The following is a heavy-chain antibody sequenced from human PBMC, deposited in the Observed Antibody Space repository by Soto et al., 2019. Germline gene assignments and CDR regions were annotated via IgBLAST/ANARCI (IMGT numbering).Heavy chain of an antibody. CDR3: AHSRCGGDCLQSYSSHYYYGMDV. CDR1: GFSLSTGGVG. D-gene: IGHD2-21*02. J-gene: IGHJ6*02. V-gene: IGHV2-5*02. CDR2: IYWDDDK. Sequence: TGPTLVNPTQTLTLTCTFSGFSLSTGGVGVGWIRQPPGKALEWLALIYWDDDKRYSPSLRSRLTVTKDTSKNQVVLTMTNMDPVDTATYYCAHSRCGGDCLQSYSSHYYYGMDVWGQGTTVTVSS.